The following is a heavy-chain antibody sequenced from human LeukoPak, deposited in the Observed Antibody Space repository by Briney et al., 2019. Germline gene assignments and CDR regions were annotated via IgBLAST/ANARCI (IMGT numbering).Heavy chain of an antibody. CDR1: GFTFSSYA. J-gene: IGHJ4*02. V-gene: IGHV3-23*01. D-gene: IGHD3-10*01. Sequence: GGSLRLSCAASGFTFSSYAMSWVRQAPGKGLEWVSAISGSGGSTYYADSVKGRFTISRDNSKNTLYLQMNSLRAEDTAVYYCAKDLIPTYGSGSYSVYWDQGTLVTVSS. CDR2: ISGSGGST. CDR3: AKDLIPTYGSGSYSVY.